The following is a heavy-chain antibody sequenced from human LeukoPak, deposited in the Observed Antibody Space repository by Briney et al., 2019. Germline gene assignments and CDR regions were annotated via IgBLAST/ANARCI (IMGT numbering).Heavy chain of an antibody. D-gene: IGHD2-2*01. CDR2: INTNTGNP. J-gene: IGHJ5*02. V-gene: IGHV7-4-1*02. CDR3: ARDWCSSTSCLNYNWFDP. CDR1: GYTFTSYA. Sequence: RASVKVSCKASGYTFTSYAMNWVRQAPGQGLEWMGWINTNTGNPTYAQGFTGRFVFSLDTSVSTAYLQISSLKAEDTAVYYCARDWCSSTSCLNYNWFDPWGQGTLVTVSS.